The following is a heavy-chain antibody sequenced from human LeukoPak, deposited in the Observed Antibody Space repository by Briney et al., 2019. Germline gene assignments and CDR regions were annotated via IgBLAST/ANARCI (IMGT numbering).Heavy chain of an antibody. Sequence: GGCLRLSCTASGFSFSGHWMHWARQLPGKGLGWVSRISPTGSTTSYADSVKGRFTVSRDNAKNTLYLQVNNLRAEDTAVYYCARGPNSNWSGLDFWGQGTLLTVSS. CDR2: ISPTGSTT. CDR3: ARGPNSNWSGLDF. CDR1: GFSFSGHW. V-gene: IGHV3-74*01. J-gene: IGHJ4*02. D-gene: IGHD6-6*01.